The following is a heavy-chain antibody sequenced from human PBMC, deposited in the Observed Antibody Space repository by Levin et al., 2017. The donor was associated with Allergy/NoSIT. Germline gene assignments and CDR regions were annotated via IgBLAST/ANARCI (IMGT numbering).Heavy chain of an antibody. CDR1: GYTFSSNY. CDR2: MNPSGGST. J-gene: IGHJ4*02. CDR3: ARDEEAHRAVAGNEY. D-gene: IGHD6-19*01. Sequence: ASVKVSCKASGYTFSSNYMHWVRQAPGQGLEWTGIMNPSGGSTSYAQKFQGRVTMTSDTSTSTVFLELSSLRSADTAVYYCARDEEAHRAVAGNEYWGQGTLGTVSS. V-gene: IGHV1-46*01.